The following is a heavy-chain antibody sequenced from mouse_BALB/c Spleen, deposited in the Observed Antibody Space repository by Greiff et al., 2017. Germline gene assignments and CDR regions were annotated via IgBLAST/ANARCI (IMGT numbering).Heavy chain of an antibody. V-gene: IGHV3-2*02. D-gene: IGHD1-2*01. CDR3: ATRITTATAWFAY. Sequence: EVQLQESGPGLVKPSQSLSLTCTVTGYSITSDYAWNWIRQFPGNKLEWMGYISYSGSTSYNPSLKSRISITRDTSKNQFFLQLNSVTTEDTATYYCATRITTATAWFAYWGQGTLVTVSA. CDR2: ISYSGST. J-gene: IGHJ3*01. CDR1: GYSITSDYA.